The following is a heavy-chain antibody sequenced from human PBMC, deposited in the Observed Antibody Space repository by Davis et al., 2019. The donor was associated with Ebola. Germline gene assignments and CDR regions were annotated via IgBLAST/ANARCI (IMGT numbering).Heavy chain of an antibody. J-gene: IGHJ4*02. CDR1: GYTFTGYN. Sequence: ASVKVSCKASGYTFTGYNMHWVRQAPGQGLEWMGRIISNSGGTNYAQNFQGRVTMTRDTSTSTVYMEMTSLRSEDTAVYYCGRDAWYTVRGIADYLDYWGQGTPITVSS. CDR3: GRDAWYTVRGIADYLDY. D-gene: IGHD3-10*01. CDR2: IISNSGGT. V-gene: IGHV1-2*06.